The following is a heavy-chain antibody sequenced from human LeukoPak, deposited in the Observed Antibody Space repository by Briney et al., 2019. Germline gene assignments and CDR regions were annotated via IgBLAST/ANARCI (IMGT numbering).Heavy chain of an antibody. V-gene: IGHV3-48*03. D-gene: IGHD3-22*01. CDR3: ARGSVYYYDSSGHWSY. CDR2: ISSSGSTI. Sequence: PGGSLRLSCAASGFTFSSYEMNWVRQAPGKGLERVSYISSSGSTIYYADSVKGRFTISRDNAKNSLYLQMNSLRAEDTAVYYCARGSVYYYDSSGHWSYWGQGTLVTVSS. CDR1: GFTFSSYE. J-gene: IGHJ4*02.